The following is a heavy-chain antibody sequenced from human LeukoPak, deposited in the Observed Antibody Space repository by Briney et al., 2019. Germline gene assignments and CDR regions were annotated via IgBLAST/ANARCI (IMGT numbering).Heavy chain of an antibody. CDR3: ARDEYVLTSFDP. CDR1: GYTFNSYA. Sequence: GASVKVSCKASGYTFNSYAMNWVRQAPGQGLEWLGWVNPNSGDTNYAQKFQGRVTMTRDTSISTAYMELSRLRSDDTAVYYCARDEYVLTSFDPWGQGTLVTVSS. CDR2: VNPNSGDT. J-gene: IGHJ5*02. D-gene: IGHD3-16*01. V-gene: IGHV1-2*02.